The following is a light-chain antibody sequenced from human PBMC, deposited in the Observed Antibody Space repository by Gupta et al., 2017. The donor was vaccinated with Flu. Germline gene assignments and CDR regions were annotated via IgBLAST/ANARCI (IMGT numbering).Light chain of an antibody. J-gene: IGLJ3*02. CDR2: KNN. V-gene: IGLV1-51*02. Sequence: QSVLTQPPSVSAAPGQKVTISCSGSSSNIANNYVSWYQQLPGTAPKLLLSKNNERPSGIPARFSGSKSGTSATLGITGLQTGDEADYYCGTWDTSLSAWVFGGGTKLTVL. CDR1: SSNIANNY. CDR3: GTWDTSLSAWV.